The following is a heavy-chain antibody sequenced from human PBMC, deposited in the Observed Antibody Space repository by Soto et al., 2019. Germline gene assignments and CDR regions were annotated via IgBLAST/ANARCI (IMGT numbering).Heavy chain of an antibody. CDR2: IYYSGST. Sequence: QVQLQESGPGLVKPSETLSLTCTVSGGSVSSGSYYWSWIRQPPGKGLEWIGYIYYSGSTNYNPSLKSRVTISVDTSKNPFSLKLSSVAAADTAVYYCARDATGQWLVFDYWGQGTLVTVSS. CDR1: GGSVSSGSYY. CDR3: ARDATGQWLVFDY. D-gene: IGHD6-19*01. J-gene: IGHJ4*02. V-gene: IGHV4-61*01.